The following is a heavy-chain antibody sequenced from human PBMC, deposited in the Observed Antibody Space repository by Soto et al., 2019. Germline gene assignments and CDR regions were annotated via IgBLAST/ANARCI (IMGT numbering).Heavy chain of an antibody. J-gene: IGHJ4*02. Sequence: KTSDSMSLTCTVCSGSLSDNGYSWGWIRQPPGRGLEYIGSVDYTGTTNYNPSLKSRVAISVDSAKDRFSLRLNSVTAADTAVYYCARHVQWLISGFDYWGQGTLVTVSS. CDR2: VDYTGTT. V-gene: IGHV4-39*01. CDR3: ARHVQWLISGFDY. CDR1: SGSLSDNGYS. D-gene: IGHD6-19*01.